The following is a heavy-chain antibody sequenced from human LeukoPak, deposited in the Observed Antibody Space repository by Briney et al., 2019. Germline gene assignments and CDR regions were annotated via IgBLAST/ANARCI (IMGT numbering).Heavy chain of an antibody. CDR1: GFTFSSYW. CDR3: ARDLLLWFGEAGPFDY. D-gene: IGHD3-10*01. CDR2: IKQGGSEK. V-gene: IGHV3-7*01. J-gene: IGHJ4*02. Sequence: QTGGSLRLSCAASGFTFSSYWMSWVRQAPGKGLEWVANIKQGGSEKYYVDSVKGRFTISRDNAKNSLYLQMNSLRAEDTAVYYCARDLLLWFGEAGPFDYWGQGTLVTVSS.